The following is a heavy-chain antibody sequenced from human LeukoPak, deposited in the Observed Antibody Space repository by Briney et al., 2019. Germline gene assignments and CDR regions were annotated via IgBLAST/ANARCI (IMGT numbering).Heavy chain of an antibody. J-gene: IGHJ1*01. Sequence: PVKASCKASEGTFTSYAISWFRQAPGQGLEWMGRTIPIFGTANYAQKFQGRVTITTDESTSTAYMELSSLRSEDTAVYYCARGWDSSGWYVAEYFQHWGQGTLVTVSS. CDR3: ARGWDSSGWYVAEYFQH. D-gene: IGHD6-19*01. V-gene: IGHV1-69*05. CDR1: EGTFTSYA. CDR2: TIPIFGTA.